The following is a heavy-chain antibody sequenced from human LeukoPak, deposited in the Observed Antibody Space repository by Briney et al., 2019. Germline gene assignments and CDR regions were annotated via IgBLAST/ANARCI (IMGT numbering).Heavy chain of an antibody. J-gene: IGHJ3*02. V-gene: IGHV4-34*01. D-gene: IGHD3-3*01. CDR3: ARGPYVFYDFWSVYRVDAFDI. CDR1: GGSFSGYY. Sequence: SETLSLTCAVYGGSFSGYYWSWIRQPPGKGLEWIGEINHSGSTNYNPSLKSRVTISVDTSKNQFSLKLSSVTAADTAVYYCARGPYVFYDFWSVYRVDAFDIWGQGTMVTVSS. CDR2: INHSGST.